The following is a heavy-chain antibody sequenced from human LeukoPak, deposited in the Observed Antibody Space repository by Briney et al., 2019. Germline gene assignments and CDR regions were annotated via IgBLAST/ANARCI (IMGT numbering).Heavy chain of an antibody. V-gene: IGHV3-48*01. CDR1: GFFFGGHA. J-gene: IGHJ4*02. CDR3: ARYGSGSYLKDPFDH. D-gene: IGHD3-10*01. CDR2: ITKDSDII. Sequence: PGGSLRLSCEASGFFFGGHAMNWFRQAPGKGLEWISFITKDSDIIHYAESVEGRFTVSRDNAKNSLYLQMNSLRVEDTAVYYCARYGSGSYLKDPFDHRGQGSVVTVSS.